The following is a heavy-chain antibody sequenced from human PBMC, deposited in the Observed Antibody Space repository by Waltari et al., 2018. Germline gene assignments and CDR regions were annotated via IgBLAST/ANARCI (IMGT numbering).Heavy chain of an antibody. Sequence: EEHLLESGGGLAQPGGSLRLSCAASAFNFMSYARSWVRQAPGKGLEWVSGISDSGVITKYADSVKGRFTVSRDNSKNTVFLHLNSLRAEDTAIYYCARHLYSIDYLELAKWGQGTLVTVSS. V-gene: IGHV3-23*01. CDR1: AFNFMSYA. CDR2: ISDSGVIT. J-gene: IGHJ4*02. D-gene: IGHD3-22*01. CDR3: ARHLYSIDYLELAK.